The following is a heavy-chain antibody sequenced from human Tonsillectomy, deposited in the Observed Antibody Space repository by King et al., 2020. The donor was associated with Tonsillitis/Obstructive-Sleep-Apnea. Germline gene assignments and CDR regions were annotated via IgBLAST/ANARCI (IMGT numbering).Heavy chain of an antibody. D-gene: IGHD5-18*01. CDR2: IRSKAYGGTT. Sequence: VQLVESGGGLVQPGRSLRLSCTASGFTFGDYAMSWVRQAPWKGLEWVGFIRSKAYGGTTKYAASVKGRFTIARDDSKSIAYLQMNSLKTEDTAVYYCTRVPYSNGPYYFDYWGQGTLVTVSS. CDR3: TRVPYSNGPYYFDY. J-gene: IGHJ4*02. CDR1: GFTFGDYA. V-gene: IGHV3-49*04.